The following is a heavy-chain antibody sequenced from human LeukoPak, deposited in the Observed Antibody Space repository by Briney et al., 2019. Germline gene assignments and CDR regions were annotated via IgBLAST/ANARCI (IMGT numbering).Heavy chain of an antibody. Sequence: SETLSLTCTVSGGSISSYYWSWIRQPPGKGLEWIGYIYYSGSTSYNPSLKSRVTISVDTSKNQFSLKLSSVTAADTAVYYCARDVFPVAGTEISDAFDIWGQGTMVTVSS. V-gene: IGHV4-59*01. CDR2: IYYSGST. CDR3: ARDVFPVAGTEISDAFDI. D-gene: IGHD6-19*01. CDR1: GGSISSYY. J-gene: IGHJ3*02.